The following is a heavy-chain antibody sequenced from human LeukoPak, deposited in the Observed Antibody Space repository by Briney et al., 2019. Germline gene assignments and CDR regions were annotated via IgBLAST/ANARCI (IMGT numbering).Heavy chain of an antibody. Sequence: GGSLRLSCAASGFTFSSYAMHWVRQAPGKGLEWVAVISYDGSNKYYADSVKGRFTISRDNSKNTLYLQMNSLRAEDTAVYYCARVRRAAAGPYGMDVWGQGTTVTVSS. J-gene: IGHJ6*02. CDR2: ISYDGSNK. CDR3: ARVRRAAAGPYGMDV. V-gene: IGHV3-30-3*01. D-gene: IGHD6-13*01. CDR1: GFTFSSYA.